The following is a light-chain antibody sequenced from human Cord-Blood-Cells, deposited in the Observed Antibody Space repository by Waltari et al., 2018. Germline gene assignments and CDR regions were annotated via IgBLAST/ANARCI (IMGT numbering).Light chain of an antibody. V-gene: IGLV2-23*02. Sequence: QSALTQPPSVSGSPGQSITISCSGTRRDVGSYNLVPWYQQHPGKAPKLMIYEVSKRPSVVIHRFAGSTSGNTASLTISVLPEEDEADYYCCSDAGSTTVVFGGGTKLTVL. CDR3: CSDAGSTTVV. CDR1: RRDVGSYNL. CDR2: EVS. J-gene: IGLJ2*01.